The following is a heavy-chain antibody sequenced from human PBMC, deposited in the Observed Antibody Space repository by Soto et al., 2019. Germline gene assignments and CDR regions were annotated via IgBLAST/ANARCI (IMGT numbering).Heavy chain of an antibody. CDR2: ISSSSSYI. D-gene: IGHD6-19*01. CDR3: AGGIGWKNRNWFDP. J-gene: IGHJ5*02. V-gene: IGHV3-21*01. CDR1: GFTFSSYS. Sequence: GSLRLSCAASGFTFSSYSMNWVRQAPGKGLEWVSSISSSSSYIYYADSVKGRFTISRDNAKNSLYLQMNSLRAEDTAVYYCAGGIGWKNRNWFDPWGQGTLVTVSS.